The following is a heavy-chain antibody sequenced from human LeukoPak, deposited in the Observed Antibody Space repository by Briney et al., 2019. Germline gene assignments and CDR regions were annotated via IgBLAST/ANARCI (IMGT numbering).Heavy chain of an antibody. Sequence: SETLSLTCTVSGGSISSYYWSWIRQPPGKGLEWIGYIYYSGSTNYNPSLKSRVTISVDTSKNQFSLKLSSVTAADTAVYYCARGPLRGMDVWGQGTTVTVSS. CDR3: ARGPLRGMDV. CDR2: IYYSGST. J-gene: IGHJ6*02. V-gene: IGHV4-59*12. D-gene: IGHD5-12*01. CDR1: GGSISSYY.